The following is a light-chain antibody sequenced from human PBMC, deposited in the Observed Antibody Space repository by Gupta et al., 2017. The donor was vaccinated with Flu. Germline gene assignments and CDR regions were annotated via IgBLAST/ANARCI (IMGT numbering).Light chain of an antibody. CDR2: GNN. Sequence: DTIICTATSSNVGGTNDVHWYQQFPGSAPKFLIYGNNTRPSGVPDRFSVSKSGSSASLAITGLQAEDEADYYCQSYDDSLRGVVFGGGTKLTVL. J-gene: IGLJ3*02. V-gene: IGLV1-40*01. CDR1: SSNVGGTND. CDR3: QSYDDSLRGVV.